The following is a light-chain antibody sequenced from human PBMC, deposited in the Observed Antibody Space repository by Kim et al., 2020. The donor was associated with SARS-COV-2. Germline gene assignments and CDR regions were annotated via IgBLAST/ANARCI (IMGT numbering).Light chain of an antibody. V-gene: IGLV2-14*03. J-gene: IGLJ2*01. CDR1: GHNIGTYCY. Sequence: LITICSTGSGHNIGTYCYVSCYQQPAGAALSLMYDDVTQRPSGVSRRFCGNKSGKAASLTIAVQPTEDEADYYCCSDTSRITPAVFGGGTQLTVL. CDR2: DVT. CDR3: CSDTSRITPAV.